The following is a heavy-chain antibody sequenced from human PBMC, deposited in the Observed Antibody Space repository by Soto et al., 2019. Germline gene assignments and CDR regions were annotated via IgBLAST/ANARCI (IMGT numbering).Heavy chain of an antibody. D-gene: IGHD6-13*01. Sequence: QVQLVESGGGGVQPGRALRLSCAASGFTFSDYGMHWVRQAPGKGLEWVAIISYPGSNEHYADSVKGRFTSSRDNSKNTLSLQRNSLRAEDTAVYYCATDPGYISTSSAGRLGMAVWGQGPTVTVS. J-gene: IGHJ6*02. CDR1: GFTFSDYG. CDR2: ISYPGSNE. CDR3: ATDPGYISTSSAGRLGMAV. V-gene: IGHV3-30*03.